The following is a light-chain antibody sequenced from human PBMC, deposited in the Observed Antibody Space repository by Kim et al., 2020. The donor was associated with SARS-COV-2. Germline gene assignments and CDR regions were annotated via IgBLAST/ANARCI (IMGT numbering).Light chain of an antibody. Sequence: DTVMTQSPDSLAVSLGERATINCKSSQSVLSSSNNKNYLAWYQQKPGQPPKLLIYWASTRESGVPDRFSGSGSGTDFTLTISSLQAEDVAVYYCQQYYGAPYTFGQGTKLEI. CDR2: WAS. V-gene: IGKV4-1*01. J-gene: IGKJ2*01. CDR3: QQYYGAPYT. CDR1: QSVLSSSNNKNY.